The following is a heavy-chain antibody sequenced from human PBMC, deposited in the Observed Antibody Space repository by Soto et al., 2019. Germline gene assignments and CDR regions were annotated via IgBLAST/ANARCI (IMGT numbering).Heavy chain of an antibody. CDR3: ARGITLPTPLDY. CDR2: ISAYNSNT. CDR1: GYTFSSYG. J-gene: IGHJ4*02. Sequence: ASVKVSCKASGYTFSSYGISWVRQAPGQGLEWMGWISAYNSNTNYAQKLQGRVTMTTDTSTSTAYMELRSLRSDDTAVYYCARGITLPTPLDYWGQGTLVTVSS. V-gene: IGHV1-18*01. D-gene: IGHD1-20*01.